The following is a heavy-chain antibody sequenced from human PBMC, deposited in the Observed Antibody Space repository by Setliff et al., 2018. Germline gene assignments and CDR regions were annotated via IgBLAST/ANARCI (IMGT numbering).Heavy chain of an antibody. CDR2: VHYSGDS. V-gene: IGHV4-59*13. CDR1: GGSMTSYY. Sequence: SSETLSLTCTVSGGSMTSYYWSWIRQSPWKGLEWIGYVHYSGDSNYNPSLKSRVTMSVDTSKNQFSLNLRSVTAADTAVYYCARQPSSGSYYNPRPYYFDYWGQGTLVTVSS. J-gene: IGHJ4*02. CDR3: ARQPSSGSYYNPRPYYFDY. D-gene: IGHD3-10*01.